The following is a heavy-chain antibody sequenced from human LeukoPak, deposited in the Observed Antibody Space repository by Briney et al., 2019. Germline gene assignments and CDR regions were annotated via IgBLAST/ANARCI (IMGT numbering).Heavy chain of an antibody. CDR1: GYTFTGYY. Sequence: ASVKVSCKASGYTFTGYYMHWVRQAPGQGLEWMGWINPNSGGTNYAQKFQGRVTMTRDTSISTAYMELSRLRSDDTAVYYCARDRGYSGYEGPPFDPWGQGTLVTVSS. CDR2: INPNSGGT. D-gene: IGHD5-12*01. J-gene: IGHJ5*02. V-gene: IGHV1-2*02. CDR3: ARDRGYSGYEGPPFDP.